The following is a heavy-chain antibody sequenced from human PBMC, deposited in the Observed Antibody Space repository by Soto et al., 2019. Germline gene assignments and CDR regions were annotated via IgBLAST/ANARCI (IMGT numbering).Heavy chain of an antibody. J-gene: IGHJ4*02. CDR3: SRIKTYSYSSGPFDY. Sequence: GASVKVSCKASGYTFTGYFMHWVRQAPGQGLQWLGWINPNNGDTNYAQKFQGRVTMTRDTSTNTAYLELNRLRSDDTAVYFCSRIKTYSYSSGPFDYWCQGTLVTVSS. CDR2: INPNNGDT. V-gene: IGHV1-2*02. CDR1: GYTFTGYF. D-gene: IGHD3-22*01.